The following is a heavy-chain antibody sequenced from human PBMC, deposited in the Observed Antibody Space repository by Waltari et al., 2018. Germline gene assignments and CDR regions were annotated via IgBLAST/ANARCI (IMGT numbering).Heavy chain of an antibody. CDR2: IYYSGST. Sequence: ESDPGLVKPSQTLSLTCTVSGGSISSGCYYWSWIRQHPGKGLEWIGYIYYSGSTYYNPSPKSRVTISVDTSKNQFSLKLSSVTAADTAVYYCARDSEVDSGGPDWGQGTLVTVSS. J-gene: IGHJ4*02. D-gene: IGHD5-12*01. CDR3: ARDSEVDSGGPD. V-gene: IGHV4-31*03. CDR1: GGSISSGCYY.